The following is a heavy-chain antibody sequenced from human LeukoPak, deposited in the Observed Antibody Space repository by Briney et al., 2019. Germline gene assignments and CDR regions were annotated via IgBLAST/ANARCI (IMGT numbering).Heavy chain of an antibody. J-gene: IGHJ4*02. V-gene: IGHV3-30*04. Sequence: GGSLRLSCAASGFTFSSYSIHWVGQAPGKGLEWVAGISYDGSNKYYADSVKGRFTISRDNSKNTLYLQMNSLRAEDTAVYYCARDFGVVVAATYFDYWGQGTLVTVSS. CDR3: ARDFGVVVAATYFDY. CDR2: ISYDGSNK. D-gene: IGHD2-15*01. CDR1: GFTFSSYS.